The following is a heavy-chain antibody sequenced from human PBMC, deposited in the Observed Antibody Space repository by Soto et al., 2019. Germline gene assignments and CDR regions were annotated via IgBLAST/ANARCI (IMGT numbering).Heavy chain of an antibody. CDR2: IYPGDSDI. Sequence: GESLKISCKTSGYIFTTYWIAWVRQKPGKGLEWMGIIYPGDSDIRYSPSFQGQVTISADKSISTAYLQWSSLKASDTAMYYCARNPNMDVWGQGTTVTVSS. CDR1: GYIFTTYW. CDR3: ARNPNMDV. J-gene: IGHJ6*02. V-gene: IGHV5-51*01.